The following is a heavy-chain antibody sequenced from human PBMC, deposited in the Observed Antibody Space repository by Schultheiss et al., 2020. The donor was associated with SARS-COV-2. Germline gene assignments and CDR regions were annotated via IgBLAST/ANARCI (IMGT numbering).Heavy chain of an antibody. CDR3: ARIMTAGVY. D-gene: IGHD2-21*02. CDR1: GGTFSSYA. CDR2: IIPMFGVA. Sequence: SVKVSCKASGGTFSSYAITWVRQAPGQGLECLGGIIPMFGVADYAQKFQDRVTITADESTTTAYMELGSLTSEDTAVYYCARIMTAGVYWGQGTLVTVSS. J-gene: IGHJ4*02. V-gene: IGHV1-69*13.